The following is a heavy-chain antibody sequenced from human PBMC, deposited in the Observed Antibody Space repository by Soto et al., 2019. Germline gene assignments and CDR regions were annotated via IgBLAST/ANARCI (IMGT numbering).Heavy chain of an antibody. CDR2: ISAHTGNT. V-gene: IGHV1-18*01. D-gene: IGHD1-1*01. CDR3: ARGRYGDY. J-gene: IGHJ4*02. CDR1: GYAFTTYG. Sequence: QVHLVQSGAEVKKPGASVKVSCKGSGYAFTTYGITWVRQAPGQGLEWMGWISAHTGNTNYAQKRPGSVTVTRDPSPSTPYMELRSLRSDDTAVYYCARGRYGDYWGQGALVTVSS.